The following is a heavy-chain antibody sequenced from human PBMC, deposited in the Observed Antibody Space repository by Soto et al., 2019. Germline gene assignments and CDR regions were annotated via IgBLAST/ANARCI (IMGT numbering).Heavy chain of an antibody. CDR3: ARQGYSSSWDNWFDP. D-gene: IGHD6-13*01. Sequence: SETLSLTCTVSGGSISSGGYYWSWICQHPGKGLEWIGYIYYSGSTYYNPSLKSRVTISVDTSKNQFSLKLSSVTAADTAVYYCARQGYSSSWDNWFDPWGQGTLVPVSS. J-gene: IGHJ5*02. CDR2: IYYSGST. V-gene: IGHV4-31*03. CDR1: GGSISSGGYY.